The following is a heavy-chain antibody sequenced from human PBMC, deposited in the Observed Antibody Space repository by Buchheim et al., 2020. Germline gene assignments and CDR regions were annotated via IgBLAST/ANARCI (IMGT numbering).Heavy chain of an antibody. Sequence: QVQLVQSGAEVKKPGASVKVSCQASGYTFTSYYIHWVRQAPGQGLEWMGIINPRGGSATYAQKFQGRVPMPRDTSTSTVYMELSSLRSEDTAVYYWAKSYDYFSSSPFDYWGKGTL. CDR3: AKSYDYFSSSPFDY. J-gene: IGHJ4*02. D-gene: IGHD6-6*01. CDR1: GYTFTSYY. V-gene: IGHV1-46*01. CDR2: INPRGGSA.